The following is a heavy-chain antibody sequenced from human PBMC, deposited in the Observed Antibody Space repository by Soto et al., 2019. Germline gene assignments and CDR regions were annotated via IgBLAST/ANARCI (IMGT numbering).Heavy chain of an antibody. D-gene: IGHD5-12*01. CDR1: GYTFTSYY. CDR3: ARDRGGEYTGYDSAANWYFDL. CDR2: INPSGGST. V-gene: IGHV1-46*01. Sequence: QVQLVQSGAEVKKPGASVKVSCKASGYTFTSYYMHWVRQAPGQGLEWMGIINPSGGSTTYAQKFKGGVSMTRDTPTSTVYMELSSLGSEDTAVYYCARDRGGEYTGYDSAANWYFDLWGRGTLVTVSS. J-gene: IGHJ2*01.